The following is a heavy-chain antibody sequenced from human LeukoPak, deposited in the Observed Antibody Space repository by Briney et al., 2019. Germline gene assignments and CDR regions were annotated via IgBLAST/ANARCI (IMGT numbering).Heavy chain of an antibody. V-gene: IGHV3-30*02. CDR1: GFTFSSYG. Sequence: PGGSLRLSCAASGFTFSSYGMHWVRQAPGKGLEWVAFIRYDGSNKYCADSVKGRFTISRDNSKNTLYLQMNSLRAEDTAVYYCAKDGRDYYDRSSPTHFDYWGQGTLGTVSS. CDR2: IRYDGSNK. CDR3: AKDGRDYYDRSSPTHFDY. J-gene: IGHJ4*02. D-gene: IGHD3-22*01.